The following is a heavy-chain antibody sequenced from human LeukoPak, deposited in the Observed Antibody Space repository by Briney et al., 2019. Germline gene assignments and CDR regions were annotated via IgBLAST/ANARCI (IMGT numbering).Heavy chain of an antibody. D-gene: IGHD6-19*01. CDR3: ARGAVAGSDDTFDY. J-gene: IGHJ4*02. CDR1: GFTVSSNY. V-gene: IGHV3-66*01. Sequence: GGSLRLSCADSGFTVSSNYMRWVRQAPGKGLEWVSVIYSGGSTHYADSVKGRFTIPRDNSKNTLYLQMNSLRAEDTAVYYCARGAVAGSDDTFDYWGQGTLVTVSS. CDR2: IYSGGST.